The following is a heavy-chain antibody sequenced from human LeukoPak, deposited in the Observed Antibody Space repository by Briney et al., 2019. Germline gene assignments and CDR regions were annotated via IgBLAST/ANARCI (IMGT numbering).Heavy chain of an antibody. V-gene: IGHV3-30*14. Sequence: PPGRSLRLSCAASGLTFTTYAMHWVRQAPGKGLEWVAVISYDESNTYYTDSVKGRFTISRDNSKNTLYLQMNSLRAEDTAVYYCARDGEYGSGTPSDYWGQGTLVTVSS. CDR3: ARDGEYGSGTPSDY. CDR2: ISYDESNT. D-gene: IGHD3-10*01. J-gene: IGHJ4*02. CDR1: GLTFTTYA.